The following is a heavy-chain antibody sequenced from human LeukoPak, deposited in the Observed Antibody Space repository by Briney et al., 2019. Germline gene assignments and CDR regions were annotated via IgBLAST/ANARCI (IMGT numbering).Heavy chain of an antibody. CDR3: ASTAVVVAATFDAFDI. Sequence: SETLSLTCTVSGGSISSYYWSWIRQPAGKGLEWIRRIYTSGSTNYNPSLKSRVTMSVDTSKNQFSLKLSSVAAADTAVYYCASTAVVVAATFDAFDIWGQGTMVTVSS. CDR1: GGSISSYY. CDR2: IYTSGST. D-gene: IGHD2-15*01. J-gene: IGHJ3*02. V-gene: IGHV4-4*07.